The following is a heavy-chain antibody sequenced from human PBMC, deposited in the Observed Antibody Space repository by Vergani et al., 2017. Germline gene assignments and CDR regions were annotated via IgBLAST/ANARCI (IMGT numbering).Heavy chain of an antibody. D-gene: IGHD2-2*01. CDR1: GGSFSGYY. J-gene: IGHJ6*03. CDR3: ASGRHCSSIVLYYYYYYMDV. CDR2: INHSGST. V-gene: IGHV4-34*01. Sequence: QVQLQQWGAGLLKPSETLSLTCAVYGGSFSGYYWSWIRQPPGKGLEWIGEINHSGSTNYNPSLKSRVTISVDTSKNQFSLELSSVTAADTAVYYCASGRHCSSIVLYYYYYYMDVWGKGTTVTVSS.